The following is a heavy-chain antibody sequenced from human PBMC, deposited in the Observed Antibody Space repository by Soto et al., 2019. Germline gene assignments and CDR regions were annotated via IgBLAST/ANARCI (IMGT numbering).Heavy chain of an antibody. V-gene: IGHV3-53*04. D-gene: IGHD6-6*01. Sequence: PGGSLRLSCAASGFTVSSNYMSWVRQAPGKGLEWVSVIYSGGSTYYADSVKGRFTISRHNSKNTLYLQMNSLRAEDTAVYYCARDLAYSSSWGEHYYYMDVWGKGTTVTVSS. CDR3: ARDLAYSSSWGEHYYYMDV. CDR2: IYSGGST. J-gene: IGHJ6*03. CDR1: GFTVSSNY.